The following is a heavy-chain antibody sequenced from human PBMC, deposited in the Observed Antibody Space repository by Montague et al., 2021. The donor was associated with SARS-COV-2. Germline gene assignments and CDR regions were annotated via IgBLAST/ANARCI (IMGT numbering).Heavy chain of an antibody. D-gene: IGHD2-8*01. CDR1: GGSISSYY. J-gene: IGHJ4*02. CDR3: ATITLGYCTNGVCQPPDY. Sequence: SETLSLTCTVSGGSISSYYWSWIRQPPGKGLEWIGYIYYSGSTNYNPSLKSRVTISVDTSKNQSSLKLSSVTAADTAVYYCATITLGYCTNGVCQPPDYWGQGTLVTVSS. CDR2: IYYSGST. V-gene: IGHV4-59*08.